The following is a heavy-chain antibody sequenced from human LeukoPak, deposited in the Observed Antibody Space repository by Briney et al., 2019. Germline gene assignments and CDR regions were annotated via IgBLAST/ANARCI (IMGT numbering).Heavy chain of an antibody. Sequence: GASVKVSCKASGYTFTSYGISWVRQAPGQGLEWMGWISAYNGNTNYAQKLQGRVTMTTDTSTSTAYMELRSLRSDDTAVYYCARGHYYDSSGYYYRRNFYYYYGMGVWGQGTTVTVSS. CDR3: ARGHYYDSSGYYYRRNFYYYYGMGV. CDR1: GYTFTSYG. J-gene: IGHJ6*02. V-gene: IGHV1-18*01. D-gene: IGHD3-22*01. CDR2: ISAYNGNT.